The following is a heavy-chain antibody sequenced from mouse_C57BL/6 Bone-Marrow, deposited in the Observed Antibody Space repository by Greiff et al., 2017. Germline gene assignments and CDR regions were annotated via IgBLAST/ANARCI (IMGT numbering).Heavy chain of an antibody. D-gene: IGHD2-1*01. CDR1: GYSITSAC. Sequence: VQRVESGPGLSQSSQTLSLTCSVSGYSITSACWNWTRKFPRYKLAYVWYIRYSGSTYYNPSLNSRISLTRDTSKNQYYLQLNSVTTEDTATYYCARCYYVGYWYCDVWGTGTTVTVSS. CDR3: ARCYYVGYWYCDV. CDR2: IRYSGST. V-gene: IGHV3-8*01. J-gene: IGHJ1*03.